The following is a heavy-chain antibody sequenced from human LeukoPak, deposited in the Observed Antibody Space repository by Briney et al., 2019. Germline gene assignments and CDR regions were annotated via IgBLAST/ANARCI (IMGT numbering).Heavy chain of an antibody. J-gene: IGHJ4*02. CDR1: GGTFSSYA. CDR2: IIPILGIA. CDR3: ARDQDGGGSDY. Sequence: ASVKVSCKASGGTFSSYAISWVRQAPGQGLEWMGRIIPILGIANYAQKFQGRVTITADKSTSSAYRGLSSLSSEDTAVYYCARDQDGGGSDYWGQGTLVTVSS. V-gene: IGHV1-69*04. D-gene: IGHD3-16*01.